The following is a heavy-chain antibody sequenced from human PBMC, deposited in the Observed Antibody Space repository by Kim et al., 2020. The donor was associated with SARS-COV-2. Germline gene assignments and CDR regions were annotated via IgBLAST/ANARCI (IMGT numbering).Heavy chain of an antibody. Sequence: YDQKFQGRVTMTEDKTTDTAYMELSSLRSEDTAVYYCATGATVTTGWFDPWGQGTLVTVSS. J-gene: IGHJ5*02. CDR3: ATGATVTTGWFDP. D-gene: IGHD4-17*01. V-gene: IGHV1-24*01.